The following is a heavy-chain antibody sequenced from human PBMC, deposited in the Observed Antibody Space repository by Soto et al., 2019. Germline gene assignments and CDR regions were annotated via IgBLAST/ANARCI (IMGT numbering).Heavy chain of an antibody. J-gene: IGHJ4*02. CDR1: GGSISSEGYY. D-gene: IGHD4-17*01. V-gene: IGHV4-31*03. CDR3: ARDTYGGLTDF. Sequence: QVQLQESGPGLVKPSQTLSLTCTVSGGSISSEGYYWSWIRHHPGKGLEWIGYIHYSGSTYYNPSLKSRVTMSVDTSKNQFSLQLSSVTAADTAVYYCARDTYGGLTDFWGQGTLVTVSS. CDR2: IHYSGST.